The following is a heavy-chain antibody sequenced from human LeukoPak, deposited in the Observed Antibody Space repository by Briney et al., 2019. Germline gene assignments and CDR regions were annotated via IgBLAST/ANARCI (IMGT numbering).Heavy chain of an antibody. D-gene: IGHD1-1*01. V-gene: IGHV3-21*01. Sequence: PGGSLRLSCAASGFTFSTYTMNLVRQAPGKGLEWVSSISSSSSYIAYSDSVKGRFTISRDNAKNSLYLQMNSLRAEDTAVFYCARSGNYDCWGQGTLVTVSS. CDR2: ISSSSSYI. CDR3: ARSGNYDC. J-gene: IGHJ4*02. CDR1: GFTFSTYT.